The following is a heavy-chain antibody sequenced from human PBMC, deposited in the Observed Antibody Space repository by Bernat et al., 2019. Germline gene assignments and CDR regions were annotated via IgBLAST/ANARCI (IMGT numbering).Heavy chain of an antibody. CDR1: GFTFSTYR. CDR3: GRGHWGIDY. D-gene: IGHD3-16*01. Sequence: EVQLVESGGGFVQPGGSLRLSCAASGFTFSTYRMHWVRQAPGKGLVWVSHINGDSSASYADSLKGRFTISRDNAKNSLYLQLNSLRAEDTAVYYCGRGHWGIDYWGQGILVTVSP. J-gene: IGHJ4*02. V-gene: IGHV3-74*01. CDR2: INGDSSA.